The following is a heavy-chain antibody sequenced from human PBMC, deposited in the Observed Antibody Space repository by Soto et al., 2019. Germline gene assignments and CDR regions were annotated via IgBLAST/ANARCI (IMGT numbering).Heavy chain of an antibody. CDR3: AKDGGAYCIGGSCYPFDY. V-gene: IGHV3-23*01. CDR1: GFTFSSYA. Sequence: EVQLLESGGGLVQPGGSLRLSCAASGFTFSSYAMSWVRQAPGKGLEWVSAISGSGGSTYYADSGKGRFTISRDHSKNPLYLQMNRLRAEDTAVYYCAKDGGAYCIGGSCYPFDYWGQGTLVTVSS. D-gene: IGHD2-15*01. CDR2: ISGSGGST. J-gene: IGHJ4*02.